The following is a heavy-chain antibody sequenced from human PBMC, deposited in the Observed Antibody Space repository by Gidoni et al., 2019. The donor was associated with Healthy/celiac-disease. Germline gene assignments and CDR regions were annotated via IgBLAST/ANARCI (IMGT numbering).Heavy chain of an antibody. D-gene: IGHD1-1*01. CDR3: ARGTTPYWYFDL. CDR1: GGSISSSSYY. Sequence: QLQLQESGPGLVKPSENLALNGTVAGGSISSSSYYWGWIRQPPGKGLAWIGRIYYSGSTYYNPSLKSRVTISVDPSKNQFSLKLSSVTAADTAVYYCARGTTPYWYFDLWGRGTLVTVSS. J-gene: IGHJ2*01. CDR2: IYYSGST. V-gene: IGHV4-39*01.